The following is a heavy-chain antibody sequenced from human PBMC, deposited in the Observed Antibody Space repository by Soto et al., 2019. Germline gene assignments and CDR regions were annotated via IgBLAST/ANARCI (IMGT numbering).Heavy chain of an antibody. CDR2: IKQAGSEK. V-gene: IGHV3-7*01. CDR1: GFTFSSYW. D-gene: IGHD3-10*01. CDR3: ARDRGYYGSGSYYFDY. Sequence: EVQLVESGGGLVQPGGSLRLSCAASGFTFSSYWMSWVRQAPGKGLEWVANIKQAGSEKYYVDSVKGRFTISRDNAKNSLYLQMNSLRAEDTAVYYCARDRGYYGSGSYYFDYWGQGTLVTVSS. J-gene: IGHJ4*02.